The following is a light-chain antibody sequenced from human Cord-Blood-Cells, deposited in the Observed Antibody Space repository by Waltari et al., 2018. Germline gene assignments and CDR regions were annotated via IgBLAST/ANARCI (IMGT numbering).Light chain of an antibody. CDR3: QQYNSYPYT. CDR2: KAS. J-gene: IGKJ2*01. Sequence: DIQMTQSPSTLSASVGDRVAITCRASQSISSWLAWYQQKPGKAPKLLIYKASSLESGVPSRFSGSGSGTEFTLTISSLQPDDFATYYCQQYNSYPYTFGQGTKLEIK. V-gene: IGKV1-5*03. CDR1: QSISSW.